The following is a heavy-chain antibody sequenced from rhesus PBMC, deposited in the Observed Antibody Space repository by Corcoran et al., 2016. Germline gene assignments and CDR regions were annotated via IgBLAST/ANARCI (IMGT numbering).Heavy chain of an antibody. D-gene: IGHD2-39*02. V-gene: IGHV4-169*02. Sequence: QLQLQESGPGLVKPSETRSLTCAGSGGSISSSHWSWIRQAPGKGLEWIGYIYVIGRRTNYHPSLKSRVPLSVDTSNNQLSLKVSSVTAADTAVYYCASIRSGSACYHFEFWGQGALVTVSS. CDR3: ASIRSGSACYHFEF. J-gene: IGHJ1*01. CDR1: GGSISSSH. CDR2: IYVIGRRT.